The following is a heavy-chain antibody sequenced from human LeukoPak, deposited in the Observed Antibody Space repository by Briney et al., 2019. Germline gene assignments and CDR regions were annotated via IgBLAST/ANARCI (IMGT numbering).Heavy chain of an antibody. V-gene: IGHV3-53*01. CDR2: IYSGGTT. CDR3: ARGYCSGGSCFDAPFDY. CDR1: GFTVSSNY. D-gene: IGHD2-15*01. Sequence: GGSLRLSCAASGFTVSSNYMSWVRQAPGKGLEWVSVIYSGGTTYYADSVKGRFTISRDNSKNTLYLQMNSLRAEDTAVYYCARGYCSGGSCFDAPFDYWSQGTLVTVSS. J-gene: IGHJ4*02.